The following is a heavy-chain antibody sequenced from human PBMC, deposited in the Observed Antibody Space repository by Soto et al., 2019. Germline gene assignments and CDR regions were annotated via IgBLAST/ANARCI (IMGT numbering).Heavy chain of an antibody. CDR2: IIPIFGTA. Sequence: ASVKVSCKASGGTFSSYAISWVRQAPGQGLEWMGGIIPIFGTANYAQKFQGRVTITADESTSTAYMELSSLRSEDTAVYYCARGDYDSSGYYDSNNWFDPWGQGTMVTVS. CDR1: GGTFSSYA. D-gene: IGHD3-22*01. V-gene: IGHV1-69*13. CDR3: ARGDYDSSGYYDSNNWFDP. J-gene: IGHJ5*02.